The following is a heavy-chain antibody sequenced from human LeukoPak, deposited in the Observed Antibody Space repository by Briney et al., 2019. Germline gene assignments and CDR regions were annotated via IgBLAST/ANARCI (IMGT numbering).Heavy chain of an antibody. V-gene: IGHV3-53*01. CDR1: GFTVSSNY. D-gene: IGHD1-26*01. Sequence: PGGSLRLSCAASGFTVSSNYMSWVRQAPGKGLEWVSVIYSGGSTYYADSVKGRFTISRDNSKNTLYLQTNSLRAEDTAVYYCARTLVGATTAAYWGQGTLVTVSS. CDR3: ARTLVGATTAAY. J-gene: IGHJ4*02. CDR2: IYSGGST.